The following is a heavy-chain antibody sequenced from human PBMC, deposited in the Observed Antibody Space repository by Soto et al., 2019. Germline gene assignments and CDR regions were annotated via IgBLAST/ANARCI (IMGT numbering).Heavy chain of an antibody. J-gene: IGHJ3*02. CDR2: IYPGDSDT. D-gene: IGHD2-15*01. CDR3: ASTYCSGGSCYDSDAFDI. Sequence: PGDSLKISWKGSGYSLTSYWIGWVRQMPGKGLEWMGIIYPGDSDTRYSPSFQGQVTISADKSISTAYLQWSSLKASDTAMYYCASTYCSGGSCYDSDAFDIWGQGTMVTVSS. V-gene: IGHV5-51*01. CDR1: GYSLTSYW.